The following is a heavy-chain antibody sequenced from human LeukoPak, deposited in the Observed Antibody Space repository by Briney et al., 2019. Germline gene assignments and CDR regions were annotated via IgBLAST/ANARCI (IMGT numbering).Heavy chain of an antibody. J-gene: IGHJ4*02. CDR1: GFTFSSYS. D-gene: IGHD1-26*01. CDR3: ARDYTGSYWFDY. Sequence: GGSLRLSXAASGFTFSSYSMNWVRQAPGKGLEWFSYINGLSSTIYYADSVKGRFTISRDNAKNSLYLQMNSLRAEDTAVYYCARDYTGSYWFDYWGQGTLVTVSS. V-gene: IGHV3-48*01. CDR2: INGLSSTI.